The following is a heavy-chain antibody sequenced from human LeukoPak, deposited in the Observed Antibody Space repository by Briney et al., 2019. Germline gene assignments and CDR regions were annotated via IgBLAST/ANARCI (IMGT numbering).Heavy chain of an antibody. V-gene: IGHV5-51*01. CDR1: GYSFTSYW. Sequence: GESLKISCKGSGYSFTSYWIGWVRPMPGKGLEWMGVIYPGESDTRDSPSFQGQVTISADKSISTAYLQWSSLKASDTAMYYCARFFGWDWADPLGDYYYYYMDVWGKGTTVTVSS. D-gene: IGHD1-26*01. CDR3: ARFFGWDWADPLGDYYYYYMDV. J-gene: IGHJ6*03. CDR2: IYPGESDT.